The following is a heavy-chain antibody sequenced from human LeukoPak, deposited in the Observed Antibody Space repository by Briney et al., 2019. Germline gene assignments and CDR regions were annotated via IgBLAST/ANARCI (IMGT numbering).Heavy chain of an antibody. CDR2: IYTSGST. Sequence: SETLSLTCTVSGGSISRGSYYWSWIRLPAGKGLEWVGRIYTSGSTNDNPSLKSRVTISVDTSKSQFSLKLSSVTAADTAVYYCARVYDSLYYYYYMDVWGKGTTVTVSS. J-gene: IGHJ6*03. V-gene: IGHV4-61*02. CDR3: ARVYDSLYYYYYMDV. D-gene: IGHD3-22*01. CDR1: GGSISRGSYY.